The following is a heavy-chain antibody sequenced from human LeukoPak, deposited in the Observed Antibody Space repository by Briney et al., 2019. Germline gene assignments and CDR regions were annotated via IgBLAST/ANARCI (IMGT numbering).Heavy chain of an antibody. V-gene: IGHV7-4-1*02. Sequence: ASVKVSCKASGYTFTSYGISWVRQAPGQGLEWMGWINTNTGNPTYAQGFTGRFVFSLDTSVSTAYLQISSLKAEDTAVYYCARAIRGSPPYYYYMDVWGKGTTVTVSS. D-gene: IGHD3-10*01. CDR1: GYTFTSYG. CDR3: ARAIRGSPPYYYYMDV. J-gene: IGHJ6*03. CDR2: INTNTGNP.